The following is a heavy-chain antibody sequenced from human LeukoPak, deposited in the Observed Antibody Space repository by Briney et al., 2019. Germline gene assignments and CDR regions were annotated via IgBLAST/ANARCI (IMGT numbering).Heavy chain of an antibody. Sequence: SETLSLTCTVSGGSISSSNWWSWVRQPPGKGLEWIGEIYHSGRTNYNPSLKSRVTISVDKSKNQFSLKLSSVTAADTAVYYCARDGGLWFGELTFGWFDPWGQGTLVTVSS. D-gene: IGHD3-10*01. CDR3: ARDGGLWFGELTFGWFDP. V-gene: IGHV4-4*02. J-gene: IGHJ5*02. CDR1: GGSISSSNW. CDR2: IYHSGRT.